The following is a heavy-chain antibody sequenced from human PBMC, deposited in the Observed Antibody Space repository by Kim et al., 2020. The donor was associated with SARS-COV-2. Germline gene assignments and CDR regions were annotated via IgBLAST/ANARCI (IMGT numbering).Heavy chain of an antibody. V-gene: IGHV3-48*02. Sequence: KGRFTISRDNAKNSLYLQMNSLRDEDTAVYYCARDRLGYCSGGSCYRDDYWGQGTLVTVSS. J-gene: IGHJ4*02. D-gene: IGHD2-15*01. CDR3: ARDRLGYCSGGSCYRDDY.